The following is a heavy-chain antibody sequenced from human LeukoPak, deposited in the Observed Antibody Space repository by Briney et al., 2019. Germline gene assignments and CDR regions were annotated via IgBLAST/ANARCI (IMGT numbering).Heavy chain of an antibody. Sequence: SETLSLTCTVSGGSTSSNSYYWGWIRQPPGKGLEWIGYIYYSGSTNYNPSLKSRVTISVDTSKNQFSLKLSSVTAADTAVYYCAEITMVRGVKNWGQGTLVTVSS. CDR1: GGSTSSNSYY. CDR2: IYYSGST. V-gene: IGHV4-61*05. J-gene: IGHJ4*02. CDR3: AEITMVRGVKN. D-gene: IGHD3-10*01.